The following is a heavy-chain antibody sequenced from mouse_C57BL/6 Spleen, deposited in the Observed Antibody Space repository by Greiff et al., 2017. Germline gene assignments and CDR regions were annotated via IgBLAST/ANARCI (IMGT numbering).Heavy chain of an antibody. CDR2: ISDGGSYT. V-gene: IGHV5-4*01. CDR3: AGSYYFDY. Sequence: EVQRVESGGGLVKPGGSLKLSCAASGFTFSSYAMSWVRQTPEKRLEWVATISDGGSYTYYPDNVKCRFTISRDNAKNNLYLRMSHLKSEDTSLYYCAGSYYFDYWGQCTTLTVSS. CDR1: GFTFSSYA. J-gene: IGHJ2*01.